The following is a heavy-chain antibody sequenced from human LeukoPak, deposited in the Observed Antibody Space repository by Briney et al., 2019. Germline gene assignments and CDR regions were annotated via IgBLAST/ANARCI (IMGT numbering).Heavy chain of an antibody. D-gene: IGHD3-10*01. V-gene: IGHV4-59*01. J-gene: IGHJ5*02. CDR3: ARTYGSGSHNWFDP. CDR1: GGSISSYY. Sequence: SETLSLTCTVSGGSISSYYWSWIRQPPGKGLEWIGYIYYSGSTNYNPSLKSRVTISVDTSKNQFSLKLSSVTAADTAVYYCARTYGSGSHNWFDPGGQGTLVTVSS. CDR2: IYYSGST.